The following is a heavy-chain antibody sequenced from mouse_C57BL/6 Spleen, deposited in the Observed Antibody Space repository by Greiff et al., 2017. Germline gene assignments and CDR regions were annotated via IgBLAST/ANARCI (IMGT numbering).Heavy chain of an antibody. CDR1: GFTFSSYG. V-gene: IGHV5-6*01. CDR3: ARQTGTGDYFDY. Sequence: EVKLVESGGDLVEPGGSLKLSCAASGFTFSSYGMSWVRQTPDKRLEWVATISSGGSYTYYPDSVKGRFTISRDNAKNTLYLQMSSLKSEDTAMYYCARQTGTGDYFDYWGQGTTLTVSS. CDR2: ISSGGSYT. J-gene: IGHJ2*01. D-gene: IGHD4-1*01.